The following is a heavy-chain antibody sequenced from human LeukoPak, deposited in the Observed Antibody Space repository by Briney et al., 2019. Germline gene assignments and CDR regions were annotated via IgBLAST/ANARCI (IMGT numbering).Heavy chain of an antibody. CDR3: ARGPYGTGSHFDF. D-gene: IGHD3-10*01. J-gene: IGHJ4*02. CDR1: ASTFRSYD. CDR2: MNPKSGDT. Sequence: GASVKVSCKASASTFRSYDINWVRQATGQGLEWRGWMNPKSGDTGYAQRFQGRVTMTRDTSINTAYMELSSLSSEDTAVYYCARGPYGTGSHFDFWGQGTLVTVSS. V-gene: IGHV1-8*02.